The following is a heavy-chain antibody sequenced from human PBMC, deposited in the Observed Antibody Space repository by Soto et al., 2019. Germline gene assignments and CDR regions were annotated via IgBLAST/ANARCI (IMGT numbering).Heavy chain of an antibody. CDR1: GYTFTNNE. D-gene: IGHD5-18*01. CDR2: TNPGSGDT. V-gene: IGHV1-8*01. Sequence: ASVQVSCKASGYTFTNNEITWVRQAAGQGLEWMGWTNPGSGDTGYAQKFQGRVTMTRDISIATAYMELSSLRSEDTAIYYCARMASFGSLNWFDPWGQGTLVTVAS. CDR3: ARMASFGSLNWFDP. J-gene: IGHJ5*01.